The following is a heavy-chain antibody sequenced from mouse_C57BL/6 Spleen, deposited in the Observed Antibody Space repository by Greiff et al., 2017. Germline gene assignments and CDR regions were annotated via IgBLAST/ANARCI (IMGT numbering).Heavy chain of an antibody. CDR1: GFSFNTYA. CDR3: VRQGYDGSSHFDY. CDR2: IRSKSNNYAT. Sequence: EVQGVESGGGLVQPKGSLKLSCAASGFSFNTYAMNWVRQAPGKGLEWVARIRSKSNNYATYYADSVKDRFTISRDDSESILYLQMNSLKTEDTAMYYCVRQGYDGSSHFDYWGQGTTLTVSS. J-gene: IGHJ2*01. V-gene: IGHV10-1*01. D-gene: IGHD1-1*02.